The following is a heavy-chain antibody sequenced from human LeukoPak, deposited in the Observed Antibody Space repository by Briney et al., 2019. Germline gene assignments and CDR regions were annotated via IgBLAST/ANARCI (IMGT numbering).Heavy chain of an antibody. CDR2: IYPGDSET. CDR3: ALIPEWSSYYYGMDV. D-gene: IGHD2-8*01. Sequence: GESLKISCKVSADTFINYWIAWVRQMPGKGLEWMGIIYPGDSETIYGPSFQGQVTISADRSLTTAYLQWRSLKASDSAMYYCALIPEWSSYYYGMDVWGQGTTVTVSS. V-gene: IGHV5-51*01. J-gene: IGHJ6*02. CDR1: ADTFINYW.